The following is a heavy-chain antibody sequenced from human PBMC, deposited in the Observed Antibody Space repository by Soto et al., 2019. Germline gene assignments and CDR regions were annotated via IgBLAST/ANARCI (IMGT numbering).Heavy chain of an antibody. CDR2: IIPIFGTA. CDR1: GYTLTELS. D-gene: IGHD3-22*01. Sequence: SVKVSCKVSGYTLTELSMHWVRQAPGQGLEWMGGIIPIFGTANYAQKFQGRVTITADESTSTAYMELSSLRSEDTAVYYCARDKDSSGYYFDYWGQGTLVTVSS. V-gene: IGHV1-69*13. CDR3: ARDKDSSGYYFDY. J-gene: IGHJ4*02.